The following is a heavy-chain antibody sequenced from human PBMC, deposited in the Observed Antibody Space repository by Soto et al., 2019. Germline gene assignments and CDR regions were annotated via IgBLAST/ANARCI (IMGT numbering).Heavy chain of an antibody. V-gene: IGHV1-69*13. D-gene: IGHD5-12*01. Sequence: SVKVSCKASGGTFSSYAISWVRQAPGQGLEWMGGIIPIFGTANYAQKFQGRVTITADESTSTAYMELSSLRSEDTAVYYCARGSLKVATTTYYYYGMDVWGQGTTVTVSS. CDR3: ARGSLKVATTTYYYYGMDV. J-gene: IGHJ6*02. CDR2: IIPIFGTA. CDR1: GGTFSSYA.